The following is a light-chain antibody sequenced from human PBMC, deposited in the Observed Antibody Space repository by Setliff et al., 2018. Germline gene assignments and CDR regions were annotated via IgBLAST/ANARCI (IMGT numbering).Light chain of an antibody. CDR1: SSDIGGYNY. CDR2: DVS. CDR3: ISYTNSSTYVV. V-gene: IGLV2-14*03. Sequence: QSALTQPASVSGSPGQSITISCTGTSSDIGGYNYVSWCQQHPGKAPKLMIYDVSQRPSGASNRFSGSKSGNTASLTISGLQAEDEADYYCISYTNSSTYVVFGGGTKVTVL. J-gene: IGLJ2*01.